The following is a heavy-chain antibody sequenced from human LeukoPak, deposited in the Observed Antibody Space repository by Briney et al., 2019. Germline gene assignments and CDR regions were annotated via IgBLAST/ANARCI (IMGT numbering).Heavy chain of an antibody. J-gene: IGHJ5*02. D-gene: IGHD3-9*01. V-gene: IGHV3-21*01. CDR1: GFTFSSYS. CDR2: ISSSSSYI. Sequence: GGSLRLSCAASGFTFSSYSMNWVRQAPGKGLEWVSSISSSSSYIYYADSVKGRFTISRDNAKNSLYLQMNSLRAEDTAVYYCARDGNDDILTGYFNWFDPWGQGTLVTVSS. CDR3: ARDGNDDILTGYFNWFDP.